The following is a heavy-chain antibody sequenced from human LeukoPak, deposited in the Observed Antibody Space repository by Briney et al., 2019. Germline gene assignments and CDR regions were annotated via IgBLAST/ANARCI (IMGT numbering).Heavy chain of an antibody. CDR3: AREGGTGPRPHYGGNSDFDY. Sequence: PSETLSLTCTVSGGSISSYYWSWIRQPAGKGLEWIGRIYTSGSTNYNPSLKSRVTMSVDTSKNQFSLKLSSVTAADTAVYYCAREGGTGPRPHYGGNSDFDYWGQGTLVTVSS. D-gene: IGHD4-23*01. CDR1: GGSISSYY. J-gene: IGHJ4*02. CDR2: IYTSGST. V-gene: IGHV4-4*07.